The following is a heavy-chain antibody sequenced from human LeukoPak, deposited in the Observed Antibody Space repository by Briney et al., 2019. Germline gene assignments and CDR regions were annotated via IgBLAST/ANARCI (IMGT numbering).Heavy chain of an antibody. CDR1: GYTFTGYY. J-gene: IGHJ4*02. V-gene: IGHV1-2*03. D-gene: IGHD6-19*01. Sequence: LGASVKVSCKASGYTFTGYYMHWVRQAPGQGLEWMGWINPYSGGTNYAQKFQGRVTMTRDTSISTAYMELSRLRSDDTAVYYCARGSSGRALYYWGQGTLVTVSS. CDR3: ARGSSGRALYY. CDR2: INPYSGGT.